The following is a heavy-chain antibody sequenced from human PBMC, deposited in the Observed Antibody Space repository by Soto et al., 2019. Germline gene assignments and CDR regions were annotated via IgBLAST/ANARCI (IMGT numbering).Heavy chain of an antibody. CDR1: GFTFSSYW. J-gene: IGHJ6*02. D-gene: IGHD3-16*01. Sequence: EVQLVESGGGLVQPGGSLRLSCAASGFTFSSYWMSWVRQAPGKGLEWVANIKQDGSEKYYVDSVKGRFTISRDNAKNSLYLQMNSLRAEDTAVYYCARDGTLVYYYCMDVWGQGTTVTVSS. CDR3: ARDGTLVYYYCMDV. CDR2: IKQDGSEK. V-gene: IGHV3-7*01.